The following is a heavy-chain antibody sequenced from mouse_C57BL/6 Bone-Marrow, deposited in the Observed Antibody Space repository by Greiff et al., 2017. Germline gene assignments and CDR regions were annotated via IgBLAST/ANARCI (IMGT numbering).Heavy chain of an antibody. J-gene: IGHJ2*01. V-gene: IGHV1-59*01. CDR3: ARDAYYYGSSSSYYFDY. CDR1: GYTFTSYW. D-gene: IGHD1-1*01. Sequence: QVQLQQPGAELVRPGTSVKLSCKASGYTFTSYWMHWVKQRPGQGLEWIGVIDPSDSYTNYNQKLKGKATLTVDTSSSTAYMQLSSLTSEYSAVYYCARDAYYYGSSSSYYFDYWGQGTTLTVSS. CDR2: IDPSDSYT.